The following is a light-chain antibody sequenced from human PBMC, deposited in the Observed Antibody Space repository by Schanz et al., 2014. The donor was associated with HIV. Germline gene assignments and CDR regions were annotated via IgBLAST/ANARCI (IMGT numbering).Light chain of an antibody. J-gene: IGLJ1*01. CDR3: TSYGGPNTYV. Sequence: QSALTQPASVSGSPGQSITISCTGTSGDVGRYDYVSWYQQHPGQAPKLMIYEVSKRPSGVPDRFSGSKSGNTASLTVSGLQAEDEADYYCTSYGGPNTYVFGSGTKLTVL. V-gene: IGLV2-8*01. CDR2: EVS. CDR1: SGDVGRYDY.